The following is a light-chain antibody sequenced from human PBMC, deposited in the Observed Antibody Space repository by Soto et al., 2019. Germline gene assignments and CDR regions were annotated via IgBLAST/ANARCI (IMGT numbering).Light chain of an antibody. CDR1: QSISTF. CDR3: QQSYRTPIT. Sequence: DIQMTQSPSSLSASVGDRVTITCQASQSISTFLNLYQQKPGKAPNLLIYAASGLQSGVPSRFSGSGSGADFTLTISSLQPEDFATYYCQQSYRTPITFGQGTRLE. V-gene: IGKV1-39*01. J-gene: IGKJ5*01. CDR2: AAS.